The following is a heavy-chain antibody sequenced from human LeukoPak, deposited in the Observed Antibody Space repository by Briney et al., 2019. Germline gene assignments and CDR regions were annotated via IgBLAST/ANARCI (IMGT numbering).Heavy chain of an antibody. Sequence: SGGSLRLSCAVSGFTFTTYAMSWVRQAPGKGLEWIGSIYHSGGTYYNPSLKSRVTISVDTSKNQFSLKLSSVTAADTAVYYCARMFVAAAATGWFDPWGQGTLVTVSS. D-gene: IGHD6-13*01. CDR1: GFTFTTYA. J-gene: IGHJ5*02. V-gene: IGHV4-38-2*01. CDR2: IYHSGGT. CDR3: ARMFVAAAATGWFDP.